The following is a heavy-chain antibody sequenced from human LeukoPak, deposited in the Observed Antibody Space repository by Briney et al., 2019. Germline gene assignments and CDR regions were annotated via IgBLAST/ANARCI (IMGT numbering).Heavy chain of an antibody. J-gene: IGHJ4*02. CDR1: GGSISSSSYY. CDR3: ARRLSSWYVGYFDY. V-gene: IGHV4-39*01. CDR2: IYYSGST. Sequence: PSETLSLTCTVSGGSISSSSYYWGWIRQPPGKGLEWIGSIYYSGSTYYNPSLKSRVTISVDTSKNQFSLKLSSVTAADTAVYYCARRLSSWYVGYFDYWGRGTLVTVSS. D-gene: IGHD6-13*01.